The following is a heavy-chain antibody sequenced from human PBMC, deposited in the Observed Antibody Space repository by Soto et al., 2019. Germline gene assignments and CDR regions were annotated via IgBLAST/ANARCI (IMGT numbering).Heavy chain of an antibody. D-gene: IGHD2-2*01. J-gene: IGHJ6*02. V-gene: IGHV3-30-3*01. CDR2: ISYDGSNK. CDR1: GFTFSSYA. Sequence: QVQLVESGGGVVQPGRSLRLSCAASGFTFSSYAMHWVRQAPGKGLEWVAVISYDGSNKYYADSVKGRFTVSRDNSKSTLYLQMDSLRAEDTAVYFCAREPFRSTRTYYVMDVWGQGTTVTVSS. CDR3: AREPFRSTRTYYVMDV.